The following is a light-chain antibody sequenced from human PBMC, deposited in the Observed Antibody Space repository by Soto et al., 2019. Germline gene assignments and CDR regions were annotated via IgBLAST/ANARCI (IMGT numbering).Light chain of an antibody. CDR1: DSNIGRNT. CDR2: SHN. J-gene: IGLJ3*02. Sequence: QSVLTQPPSASGTPGQRVTISCSGSDSNIGRNTVNWYQHLPGTAPKLVIFSHNKRPSGVPDRFSGSTSGTSASLAISDLQAEDEAYYYCSSCDDSRTGVVFGGGTKLTVL. V-gene: IGLV1-44*01. CDR3: SSCDDSRTGVV.